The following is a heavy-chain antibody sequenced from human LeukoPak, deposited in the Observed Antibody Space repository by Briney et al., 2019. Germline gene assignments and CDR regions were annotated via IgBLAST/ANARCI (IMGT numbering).Heavy chain of an antibody. CDR3: ARSIYGSGSCNDY. CDR2: INRDGSYT. Sequence: GGSLRLSCAASGFTFSSYWMHWVRQAPGKGLVWISRINRDGSYTSYADSVKGRFTISRDNAKNALYLQINSLRAEDTAVYYCARSIYGSGSCNDYWGQGTLVTVSS. J-gene: IGHJ4*02. D-gene: IGHD3-10*01. CDR1: GFTFSSYW. V-gene: IGHV3-74*01.